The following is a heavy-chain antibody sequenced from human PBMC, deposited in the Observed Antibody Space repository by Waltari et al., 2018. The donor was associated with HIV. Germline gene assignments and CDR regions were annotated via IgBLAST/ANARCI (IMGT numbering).Heavy chain of an antibody. CDR3: ARRGSGYYPYGMDV. J-gene: IGHJ6*02. D-gene: IGHD3-3*01. CDR2: INHSGST. V-gene: IGHV4-34*01. Sequence: QVQLQQWGAGLLKPSATLSLTCAVYGGSFSGYYWSWTREPPGKGLAWIGEINHSGSTNYNPSLKSRVTISVDTSKNQFSLKLSSVTAADTAVYYCARRGSGYYPYGMDVWGQGTTVTVSS. CDR1: GGSFSGYY.